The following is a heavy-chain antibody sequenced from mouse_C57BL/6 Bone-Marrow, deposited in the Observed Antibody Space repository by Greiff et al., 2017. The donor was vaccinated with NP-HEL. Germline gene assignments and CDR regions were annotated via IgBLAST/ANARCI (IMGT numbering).Heavy chain of an antibody. CDR1: GYTFTSYW. CDR3: AREGWLLRYFGV. D-gene: IGHD2-3*01. J-gene: IGHJ1*03. V-gene: IGHV1-50*01. Sequence: QVQLQQPGAELVKPGASVKLSCKASGYTFTSYWMQWVKQRPGQGLEWIGEIDPSDSYTNYNQKFKGKATLTVDTSSSTAYMQLSSLTSEDSAVYYCAREGWLLRYFGVWGTGTTVTVAS. CDR2: IDPSDSYT.